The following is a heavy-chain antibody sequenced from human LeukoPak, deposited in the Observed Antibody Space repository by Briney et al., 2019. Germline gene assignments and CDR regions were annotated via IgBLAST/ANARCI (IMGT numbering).Heavy chain of an antibody. Sequence: SETLSLTCAVYGGSFSGYYWSWIRQPPGKGLEWIGEINHSGSTNYNPSLKSRVTISVDTSKNQFSLELTSVTAADTAMYYCVRVREGYDPKYPDSWGQGILVTVSS. CDR2: INHSGST. J-gene: IGHJ4*02. D-gene: IGHD2-2*01. CDR1: GGSFSGYY. CDR3: VRVREGYDPKYPDS. V-gene: IGHV4-34*01.